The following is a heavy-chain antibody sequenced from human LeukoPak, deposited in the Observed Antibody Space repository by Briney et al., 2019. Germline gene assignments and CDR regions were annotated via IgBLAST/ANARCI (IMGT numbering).Heavy chain of an antibody. V-gene: IGHV3-30*02. CDR1: GFTFSSYG. Sequence: PGGSLRLSCAASGFTFSSYGMHWVRQAPGKGLEWVAFIRYDGSNKYYADSVKGRFTISRDNSKNTLYLQMNSLRAEDTAVYYCAKDQEYSSSSYFDYWGQGTLVTVSS. D-gene: IGHD6-6*01. J-gene: IGHJ4*02. CDR2: IRYDGSNK. CDR3: AKDQEYSSSSYFDY.